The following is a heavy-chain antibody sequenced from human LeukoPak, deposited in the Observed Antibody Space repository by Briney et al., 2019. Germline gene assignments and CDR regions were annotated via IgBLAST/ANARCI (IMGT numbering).Heavy chain of an antibody. V-gene: IGHV4-59*08. CDR1: GGSISNYY. D-gene: IGHD1-1*01. CDR2: IYYSGNT. Sequence: PSETLSLTCSVSGGSISNYYWTWIRQPPGKGLEWIGYIYYSGNTNYNPSPKSRVTISLATSKNQLSLKLTSVTAADTAVYYCARCSRGTSVGMDVWGQGTTVTVSS. CDR3: ARCSRGTSVGMDV. J-gene: IGHJ6*02.